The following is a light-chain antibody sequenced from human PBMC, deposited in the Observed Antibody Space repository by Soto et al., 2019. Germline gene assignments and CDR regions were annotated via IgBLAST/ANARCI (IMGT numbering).Light chain of an antibody. Sequence: EIVLTQSPGTLSLSPGETATLSCRASQTIGRNYLAWYQQKPGQAPRLLIFGTSTRATGIPDRFSGSESGTDFTLSISRLEPEDFAVYYCQQYANSPLLTFGGGTKVEIK. V-gene: IGKV3-20*01. J-gene: IGKJ4*01. CDR3: QQYANSPLLT. CDR1: QTIGRNY. CDR2: GTS.